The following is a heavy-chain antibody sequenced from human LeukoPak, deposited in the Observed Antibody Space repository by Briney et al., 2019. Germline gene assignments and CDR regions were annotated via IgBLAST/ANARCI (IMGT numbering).Heavy chain of an antibody. V-gene: IGHV3-23*01. CDR3: AKDRPNYHESNGHYYRPNGDY. Sequence: PGGSLRLSCAASGFTFSTYAMSWVRQAPGKGLEWVSSISSSGDRTFYADSVKDRFTISRDNSENTLYPQMSRLRAEDTAVYYCAKDRPNYHESNGHYYRPNGDYWGQGTLVTVSS. D-gene: IGHD3-22*01. CDR2: ISSSGDRT. CDR1: GFTFSTYA. J-gene: IGHJ4*02.